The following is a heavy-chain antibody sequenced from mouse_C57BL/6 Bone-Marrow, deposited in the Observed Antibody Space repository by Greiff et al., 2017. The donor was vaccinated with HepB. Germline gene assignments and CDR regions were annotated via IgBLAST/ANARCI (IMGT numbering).Heavy chain of an antibody. D-gene: IGHD2-3*01. Sequence: EVQGVESGGGLVKPGGSLKLSCAASGFTFSSYAMSWVRQTPEKRLEWVATISDGGSYTYYPDNVKGRFTISRDNAKNNLYLQMSHLKSEDTAMYYCAREGYDGYSWFAYWGQGTLVTVSA. V-gene: IGHV5-4*01. J-gene: IGHJ3*01. CDR3: AREGYDGYSWFAY. CDR1: GFTFSSYA. CDR2: ISDGGSYT.